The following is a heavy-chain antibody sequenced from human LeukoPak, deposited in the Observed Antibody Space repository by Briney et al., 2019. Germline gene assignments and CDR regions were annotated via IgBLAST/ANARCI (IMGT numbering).Heavy chain of an antibody. Sequence: KPGGSLRLSCAASGFTFSDYYMSWIRQAPGKGLGWVSNIGTSSTTIYYADSVKGRFTISRDNAKNSLYLQMNSLRADDTAAYYCARFAAGGSYYYYMDVWGKGTTVTVSS. J-gene: IGHJ6*03. V-gene: IGHV3-11*04. CDR1: GFTFSDYY. CDR3: ARFAAGGSYYYYMDV. D-gene: IGHD6-25*01. CDR2: IGTSSTTI.